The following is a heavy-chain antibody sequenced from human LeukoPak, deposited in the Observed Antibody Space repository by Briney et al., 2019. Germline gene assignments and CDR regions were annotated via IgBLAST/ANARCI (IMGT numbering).Heavy chain of an antibody. J-gene: IGHJ6*02. CDR2: IYPRGGST. D-gene: IGHD2-2*01. CDR1: GYTFTSNY. CDR3: ARVMYQLTYGMDV. Sequence: ASVKVFCKAPGYTFTSNYIHWVRQAPGQGLEWMGMIYPRGGSTSYAQKFQGRVTVTRDTSTSTVHMELSGLRSEDTAVYYCARVMYQLTYGMDVWGQGTTVTVSS. V-gene: IGHV1-46*01.